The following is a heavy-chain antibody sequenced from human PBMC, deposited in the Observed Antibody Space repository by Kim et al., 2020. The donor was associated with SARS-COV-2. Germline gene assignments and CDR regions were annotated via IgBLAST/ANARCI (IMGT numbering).Heavy chain of an antibody. CDR2: INHSGST. D-gene: IGHD1-20*01. CDR1: GGSFSGYY. Sequence: SETLSLTCAVYGGSFSGYYWSWIRQPPGKGLEWIGEINHSGSTNYNPSLKSRVTISVDTSKNQFSLKLSSVTAADTAVYYCARGRYNWNTRSFDYWGQGTLVTVSS. CDR3: ARGRYNWNTRSFDY. V-gene: IGHV4-34*01. J-gene: IGHJ4*02.